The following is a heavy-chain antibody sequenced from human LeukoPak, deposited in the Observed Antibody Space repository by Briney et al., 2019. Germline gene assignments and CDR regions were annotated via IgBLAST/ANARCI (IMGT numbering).Heavy chain of an antibody. CDR3: ARVDDLDAFDM. CDR1: GFTFSSNP. J-gene: IGHJ3*02. V-gene: IGHV3-30*04. Sequence: PGGSLRLSCAAPGFTFSSNPIHGFGQPPGKGLKGLAVISDDGSNKYYADSVKGRFTISRDNSKNTLYLQMNSLRAEDTAVYYCARVDDLDAFDMWGQGTMVTVSS. D-gene: IGHD2-2*03. CDR2: ISDDGSNK.